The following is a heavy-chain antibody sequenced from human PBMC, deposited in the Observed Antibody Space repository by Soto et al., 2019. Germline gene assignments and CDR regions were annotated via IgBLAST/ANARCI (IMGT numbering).Heavy chain of an antibody. CDR2: FIPIFVSA. V-gene: IGHV1-69*13. J-gene: IGHJ4*02. D-gene: IGHD3-10*01. CDR3: ARDVSSDTTGFRGYDL. CDR1: GGTVSSYA. Sequence: GASVKVSCKASGGTVSSYAIPWVRQAPGKGLEWMGVFIPIFVSAHYAPKFQGRITITADESTSTAYMELSGLTSEDTAIYYCARDVSSDTTGFRGYDLWGQGTQVTVSS.